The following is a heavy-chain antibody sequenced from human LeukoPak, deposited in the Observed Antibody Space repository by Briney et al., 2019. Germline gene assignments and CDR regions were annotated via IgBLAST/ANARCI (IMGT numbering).Heavy chain of an antibody. D-gene: IGHD6-19*01. CDR3: AKDILPRYSSGWTSGFDY. CDR2: ISYDGSNK. Sequence: GRSLRLSCAASGFTFSSYGMHRVHQAPGKGLEWVAVISYDGSNKYYADSVKGRFTISRDNSKNTLYLQMNSLRAEDTAVYYCAKDILPRYSSGWTSGFDYWGQGTLVTVSS. CDR1: GFTFSSYG. J-gene: IGHJ4*02. V-gene: IGHV3-30*18.